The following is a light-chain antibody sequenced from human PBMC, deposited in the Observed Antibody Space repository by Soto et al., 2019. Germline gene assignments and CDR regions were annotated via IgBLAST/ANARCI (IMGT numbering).Light chain of an antibody. CDR3: QQYNSYSEA. CDR1: QSISAW. Sequence: DIQMTQSTSTLSASVVDRVSINCRASQSISAWLAWYQQKPGKAPKLLIYKASTLKSGVPSRFSGSGSGTEFTLTISSLQPDDFATYYCQQYNSYSEAFGQGTKVDIK. V-gene: IGKV1-5*03. CDR2: KAS. J-gene: IGKJ1*01.